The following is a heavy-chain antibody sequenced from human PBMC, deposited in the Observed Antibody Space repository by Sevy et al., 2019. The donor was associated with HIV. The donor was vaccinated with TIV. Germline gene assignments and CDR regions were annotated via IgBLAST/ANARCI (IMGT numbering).Heavy chain of an antibody. CDR2: ISWNSVSL. J-gene: IGHJ6*02. V-gene: IGHV3-9*01. Sequence: GGSLRLSCAASGFRFSDYAMHWVRQAPGKGLEWVSGISWNSVSLDYADSVKGRFTISRDNAKNSLYLQVNRLRSEDTALYYCAKDNRPATMSNSSYYYYYGMDVWGQRTTVTVSS. CDR1: GFRFSDYA. D-gene: IGHD6-6*01. CDR3: AKDNRPATMSNSSYYYYYGMDV.